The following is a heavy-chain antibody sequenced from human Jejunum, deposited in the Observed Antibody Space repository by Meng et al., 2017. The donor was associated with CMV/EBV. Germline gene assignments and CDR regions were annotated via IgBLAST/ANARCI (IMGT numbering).Heavy chain of an antibody. CDR1: GLTVSIYV. D-gene: IGHD3-10*01. Sequence: CAASGLTVSIYVINCVRQAPGKGLEWVALIQYDGSKKSYADSVKGRFTISRDNSKNTLYLQMNSLRGEETALYYCARGVNYGMDVWGQGTTVTVSS. V-gene: IGHV3-30*02. CDR2: IQYDGSKK. CDR3: ARGVNYGMDV. J-gene: IGHJ6*02.